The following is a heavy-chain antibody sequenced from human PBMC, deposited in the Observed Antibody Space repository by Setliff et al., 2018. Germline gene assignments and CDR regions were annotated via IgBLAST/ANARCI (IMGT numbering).Heavy chain of an antibody. CDR2: IYSGGTT. D-gene: IGHD1-1*01. Sequence: LTCKVSGDSMNSGVYYWAWIRQPPGKGLEWIGRIYSGGTTYYNSSLKSRVTISVDTSKSQFSLRLNSVTAADTAVYYCARTGTYRYFDYWGQGTQVTVSS. CDR3: ARTGTYRYFDY. V-gene: IGHV4-39*01. CDR1: GDSMNSGVYY. J-gene: IGHJ4*02.